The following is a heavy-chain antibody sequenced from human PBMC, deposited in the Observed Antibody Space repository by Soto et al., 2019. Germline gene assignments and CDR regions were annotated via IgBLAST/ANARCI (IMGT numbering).Heavy chain of an antibody. J-gene: IGHJ4*02. D-gene: IGHD3-16*02. CDR3: AKIPFIENSVPDY. CDR2: ITGTGGNT. CDR1: GFTFSIYA. V-gene: IGHV3-23*01. Sequence: GGSLRLSCTASGFTFSIYAMTWVRQAPGKGLEWVSAITGTGGNTYYADSVKGRFTISRDNSKNTLYLQMNSLKAEDTAFYYCAKIPFIENSVPDYWGQGSLVTVSS.